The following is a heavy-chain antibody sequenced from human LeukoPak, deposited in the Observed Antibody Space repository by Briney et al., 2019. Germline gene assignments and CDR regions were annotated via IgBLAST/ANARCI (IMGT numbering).Heavy chain of an antibody. V-gene: IGHV3-21*01. CDR1: GFSIKSYS. CDR3: ARLRDTVTSASDY. J-gene: IGHJ4*02. CDR2: ISSSGGYI. Sequence: GGSLRLSCAASGFSIKSYSMTWVRQAPGKGLEWVATISSSGGYIYYADSVKGRFIISRDTVQNSLFLQLNSLRVEDTAVYNCARLRDTVTSASDYWGQGTLVTVSS. D-gene: IGHD5-18*01.